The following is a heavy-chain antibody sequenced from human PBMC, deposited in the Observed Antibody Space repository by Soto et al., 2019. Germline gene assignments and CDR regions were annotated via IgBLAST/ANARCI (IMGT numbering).Heavy chain of an antibody. D-gene: IGHD6-13*01. J-gene: IGHJ4*02. CDR2: VNHSGTT. Sequence: SETLSLTCAVYGGSFSDYFWTWIRQSPGKGLEWIAEVNHSGTTNYNPSLKSRVTISVDTSKNQFFLKLSSVTAADTAMYYCAREVSSPSWYVDSWGQGTPVTVSS. CDR1: GGSFSDYF. V-gene: IGHV4-34*01. CDR3: AREVSSPSWYVDS.